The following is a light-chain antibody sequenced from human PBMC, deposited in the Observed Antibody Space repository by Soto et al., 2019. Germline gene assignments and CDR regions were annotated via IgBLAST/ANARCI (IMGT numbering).Light chain of an antibody. CDR3: QQYYNTPLA. Sequence: DIVMTQSPDSLAVSLGERATVNCRSSQRVLYSSNNKNYLAWYQQKPGQPPKLLIYWASTRESGVPDRFSGSGSGTDFTLTISSLQAEDVAVYYCQQYYNTPLAFGQGTKVDI. CDR2: WAS. V-gene: IGKV4-1*01. CDR1: QRVLYSSNNKNY. J-gene: IGKJ1*01.